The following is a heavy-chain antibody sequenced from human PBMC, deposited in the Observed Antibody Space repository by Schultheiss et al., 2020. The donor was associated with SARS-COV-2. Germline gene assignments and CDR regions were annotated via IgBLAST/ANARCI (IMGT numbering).Heavy chain of an antibody. Sequence: GGSLRLSCAASGFTFSSYSMNWVRQAPGKGLEWVSSISSSSSYIYYADSVKGRFTISRDNAKNSLYLQMNSLRAEDTAVYYCARGGDDSSGYYPSPFDYWGQGTLVTVSS. D-gene: IGHD3-22*01. CDR3: ARGGDDSSGYYPSPFDY. V-gene: IGHV3-21*01. CDR2: ISSSSSYI. CDR1: GFTFSSYS. J-gene: IGHJ4*02.